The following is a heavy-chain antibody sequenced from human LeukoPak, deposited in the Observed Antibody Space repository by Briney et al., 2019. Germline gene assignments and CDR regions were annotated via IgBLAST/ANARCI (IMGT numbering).Heavy chain of an antibody. CDR3: ARDGSGSFDY. J-gene: IGHJ4*02. Sequence: GGSLRLSCAASGFTFSSYGMHWVRQAPVKGLEWVAVIWYDGSNKYYADSVKGRFTISRDNSKNTLYLQMNSLRAEDTAVYYCARDGSGSFDYWGQGTLVTVSS. D-gene: IGHD3-10*01. CDR1: GFTFSSYG. V-gene: IGHV3-33*01. CDR2: IWYDGSNK.